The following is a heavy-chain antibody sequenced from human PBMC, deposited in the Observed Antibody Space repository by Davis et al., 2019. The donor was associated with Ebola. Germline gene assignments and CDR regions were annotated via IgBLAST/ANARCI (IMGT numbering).Heavy chain of an antibody. CDR2: IYYSGST. Sequence: SETLSLTCTVSGGSISSHYWSWIRQPPGKGLEWIGYIYYSGSTDYNPSLKSRLTISVDTSKNQFSLKLSSVTAADTAVYYCARQEESYYYHMDVWSKGTTVTVSS. CDR1: GGSISSHY. CDR3: ARQEESYYYHMDV. V-gene: IGHV4-59*08. J-gene: IGHJ6*03.